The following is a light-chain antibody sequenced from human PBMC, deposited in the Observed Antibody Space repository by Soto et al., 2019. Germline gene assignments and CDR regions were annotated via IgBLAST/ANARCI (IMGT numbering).Light chain of an antibody. Sequence: EVVLTQSPATLTLSPGERATLSCRASQSVSSYLAWYQQKPGQAPRLLIYDASNRATGIPARFSGSGSGTEFALTISSLQPEDSATYYCQQLKSYPLTFGGGTKVDI. CDR2: DAS. CDR1: QSVSSY. J-gene: IGKJ4*01. CDR3: QQLKSYPLT. V-gene: IGKV3-11*01.